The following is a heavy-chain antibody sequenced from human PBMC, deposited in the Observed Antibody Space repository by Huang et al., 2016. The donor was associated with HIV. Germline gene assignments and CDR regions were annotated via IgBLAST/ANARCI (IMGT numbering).Heavy chain of an antibody. J-gene: IGHJ5*02. Sequence: QVQLVQSGAEVEKPGASVNLSCKASGFNFLTYAFHWVRQAPGQRLEWMGWINGDGSTKYSQKFQGRVTITRDRSANTVHVDLKRLTYEDTAVYYCARDKEAGTPFFDPWGQGTLVTVSS. CDR2: INGDGST. CDR3: ARDKEAGTPFFDP. CDR1: GFNFLTYA. D-gene: IGHD6-19*01. V-gene: IGHV1-3*01.